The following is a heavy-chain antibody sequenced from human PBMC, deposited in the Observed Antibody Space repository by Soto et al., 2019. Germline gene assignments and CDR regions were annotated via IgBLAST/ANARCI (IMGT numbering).Heavy chain of an antibody. CDR3: VRTSLVVAAATREDY. Sequence: GGSLRLSCAASGFTFSSYWMHWVRQAPGKGLVWVSRINSDGSSTSYADSVKGRFTISRDNAKNTLYLQMNSLRAEDTAVYYCVRTSLVVAAATREDYWGQGTLVTVSS. CDR1: GFTFSSYW. D-gene: IGHD2-15*01. CDR2: INSDGSST. J-gene: IGHJ4*02. V-gene: IGHV3-74*01.